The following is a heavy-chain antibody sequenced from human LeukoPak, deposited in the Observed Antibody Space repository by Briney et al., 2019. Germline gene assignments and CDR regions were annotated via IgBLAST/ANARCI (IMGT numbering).Heavy chain of an antibody. CDR1: GESFSAYF. CDR2: ISRGGST. D-gene: IGHD4-17*01. V-gene: IGHV4-34*01. Sequence: SETLSLTCAVYGESFSAYFWTWIRQPPGKGLEWIGEISRGGSTNYSPSLKSRVTISLDTSKNQVSLTLSSVTAADTATYYCGVSTTRATTRTIDYWGQGTLVTVSS. J-gene: IGHJ4*02. CDR3: GVSTTRATTRTIDY.